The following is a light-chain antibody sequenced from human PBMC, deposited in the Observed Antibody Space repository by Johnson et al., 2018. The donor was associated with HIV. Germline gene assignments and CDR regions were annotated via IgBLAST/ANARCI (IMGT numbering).Light chain of an antibody. Sequence: QSVLTQPPSVSAAPGQKVTISCSGSSSNVGSSFVSWYRQLPGTAPKLLIFDNNKRPSGIPDRFSASKSGTSATLGITGLQTGDEADYYCGTWDSSLSAYVVGTGTKVTVL. V-gene: IGLV1-51*01. J-gene: IGLJ1*01. CDR1: SSNVGSSF. CDR3: GTWDSSLSAYV. CDR2: DNN.